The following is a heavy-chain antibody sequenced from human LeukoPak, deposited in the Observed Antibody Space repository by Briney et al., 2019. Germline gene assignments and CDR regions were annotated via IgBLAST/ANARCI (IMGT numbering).Heavy chain of an antibody. CDR2: IQDDGAKT. CDR1: GFTFNTYP. CDR3: AVAETVSSYDRLRLHH. Sequence: GGPLRLSCAASGFTFNTYPMHWVRQAPGKGLEWVALIQDDGAKTNYADSVRGRFTISRDNARNSLYPQMDNLRAEDTAVYYCAVAETVSSYDRLRLHHWGQGTLVTVSS. J-gene: IGHJ5*02. V-gene: IGHV3-30*02. D-gene: IGHD3-22*01.